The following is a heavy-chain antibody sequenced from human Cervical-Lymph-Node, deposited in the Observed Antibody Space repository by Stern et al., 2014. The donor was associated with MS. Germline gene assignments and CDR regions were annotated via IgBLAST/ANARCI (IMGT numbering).Heavy chain of an antibody. CDR1: GGAISSSSDY. Sequence: VQLVESGPGLVKPSETLSLTCTASGGAISSSSDYWGWVRQPPGKGLEWIGSILHSGSTYYNPSLKSRVTIPVDTSKNQFSLKLSPVTAADTAVYYCAKPVELATSIDYWGRGTLVTVSS. CDR2: ILHSGST. V-gene: IGHV4-39*01. CDR3: AKPVELATSIDY. J-gene: IGHJ4*02. D-gene: IGHD5-24*01.